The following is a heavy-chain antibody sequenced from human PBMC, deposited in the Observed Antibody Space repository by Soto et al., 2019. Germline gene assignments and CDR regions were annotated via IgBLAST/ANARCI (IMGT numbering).Heavy chain of an antibody. J-gene: IGHJ6*02. CDR2: ISYDGSNK. D-gene: IGHD6-19*01. Sequence: PGGSLRLSCAASGFTFSSYAMHWVRRAPGKGLEWVAVISYDGSNKYYADSVKGRFTISRDNSKNTLYLQMNSLRAEDTAVYYCARDFGFILSIAVAGRHYYGMDVWGQGTTVTVSS. V-gene: IGHV3-30-3*01. CDR1: GFTFSSYA. CDR3: ARDFGFILSIAVAGRHYYGMDV.